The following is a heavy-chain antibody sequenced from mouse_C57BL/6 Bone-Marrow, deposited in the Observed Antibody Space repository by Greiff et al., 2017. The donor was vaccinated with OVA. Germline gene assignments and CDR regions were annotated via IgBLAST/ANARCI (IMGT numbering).Heavy chain of an antibody. CDR2: INPYNGGT. D-gene: IGHD1-1*01. Sequence: EVHLVESGPVLVKPGASVKMSCKASGYTFTDYYMNWVKQSHGKSLEWIGVINPYNGGTSYNQKFKGKATLTVDKSSSTAYMELNSLTSEDSAVYYCASYYYGSSFAWFAYWGQGTLVTVSA. V-gene: IGHV1-19*01. J-gene: IGHJ3*01. CDR3: ASYYYGSSFAWFAY. CDR1: GYTFTDYY.